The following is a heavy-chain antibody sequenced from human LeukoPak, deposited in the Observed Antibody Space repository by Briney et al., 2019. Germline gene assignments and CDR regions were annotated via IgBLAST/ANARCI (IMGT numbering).Heavy chain of an antibody. D-gene: IGHD1-26*01. J-gene: IGHJ4*02. CDR2: ISGYNGNA. CDR1: GNSFSSYG. Sequence: ASVKVSCKTSGNSFSSYGFSWVRQAPGQGLEWMGWISGYNGNAKFEEKFKDRVTLTTDTSTNTVYMELRSLRSEDAAVYYCARDRMISGSYYGGGDYWGQGALVTVSS. CDR3: ARDRMISGSYYGGGDY. V-gene: IGHV1-18*01.